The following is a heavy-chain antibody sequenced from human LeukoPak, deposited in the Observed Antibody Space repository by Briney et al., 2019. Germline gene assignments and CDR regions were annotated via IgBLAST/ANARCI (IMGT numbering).Heavy chain of an antibody. CDR3: ARIWAEFQLVSDL. V-gene: IGHV1-18*01. J-gene: IGHJ4*02. CDR2: ISGHNGNT. CDR1: GYTFNSYL. D-gene: IGHD3-10*01. Sequence: GASVKVSCKASGYTFNSYLISWVRQVPGQGLEWMGWISGHNGNTDYAQKFKDRVTLTTDTSTSTACMELRSLTSDDTAVYYCARIWAEFQLVSDLWGQGTLITVSP.